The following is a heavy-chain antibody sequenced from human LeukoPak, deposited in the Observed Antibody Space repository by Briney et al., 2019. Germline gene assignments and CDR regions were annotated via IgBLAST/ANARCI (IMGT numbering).Heavy chain of an antibody. J-gene: IGHJ4*02. Sequence: TGGSLRLSCAASGFIVSSKYMSWVRQAPGKGLEWVSVIYSGGSTYYADSVKGRFSISRDNSKNMLYLQMNSLRAEDTAVYYCAKDARKAVADFDYWGQGTLVTVSS. D-gene: IGHD6-19*01. CDR3: AKDARKAVADFDY. CDR2: IYSGGST. V-gene: IGHV3-66*01. CDR1: GFIVSSKY.